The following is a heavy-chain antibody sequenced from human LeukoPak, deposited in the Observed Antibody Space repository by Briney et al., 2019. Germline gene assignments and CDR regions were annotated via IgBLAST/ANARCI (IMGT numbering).Heavy chain of an antibody. D-gene: IGHD6-19*01. J-gene: IGHJ4*02. CDR1: GFTFSSYR. V-gene: IGHV3-7*04. CDR3: ARDYSGWYYY. Sequence: PGGSLRLSCAVSGFTFSSYRMSWVSQAPGKGLEWVANKKQDGSEKYYLDSVKGRFTISRDNPKNSLYLQMNSLRAEDTAVYYCARDYSGWYYYWGQGTLVTVSS. CDR2: KKQDGSEK.